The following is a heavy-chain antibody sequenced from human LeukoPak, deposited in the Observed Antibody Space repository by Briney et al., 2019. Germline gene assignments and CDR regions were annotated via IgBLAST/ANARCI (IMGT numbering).Heavy chain of an antibody. CDR1: GFTFSSYA. D-gene: IGHD1-26*01. J-gene: IGHJ4*02. CDR2: ISYDRSLK. V-gene: IGHV3-30*14. Sequence: GGSLRLSCAASGFTFSSYAMHWVRQAPGKGLEWVAVISYDRSLKYYADSVKGRFTISRDNSKNTLYLQMNSLRAEDTAVYYCARGGGYYAIDYWGQGTLVTVSS. CDR3: ARGGGYYAIDY.